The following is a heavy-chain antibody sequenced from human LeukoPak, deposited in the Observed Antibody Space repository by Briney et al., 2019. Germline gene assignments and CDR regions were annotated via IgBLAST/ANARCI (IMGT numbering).Heavy chain of an antibody. CDR1: GFAFSSFP. CDR2: ISSTGETS. D-gene: IGHD3-10*01. V-gene: IGHV3-64*01. J-gene: IGHJ4*02. CDR3: ARVMSGSGSKYFDY. Sequence: GGSLRLSCAASGFAFSSFPMQWVRQVPGKGLEYVSAISSTGETSYYASSVKDRFTISRDNSKNTLHLQMGSLRAEDTAVYYCARVMSGSGSKYFDYWGQGTLVTVSS.